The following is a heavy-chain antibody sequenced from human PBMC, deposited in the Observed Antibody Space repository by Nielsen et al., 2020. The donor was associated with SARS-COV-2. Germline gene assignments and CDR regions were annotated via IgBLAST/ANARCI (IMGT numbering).Heavy chain of an antibody. D-gene: IGHD5-24*01. CDR2: IKQDGSER. CDR3: AKDRDYYYGMDV. V-gene: IGHV3-7*03. Sequence: GGSLRLSCAASGFRFSDYWMTWVRQGPGKGLEWVAHIKQDGSERHYVDSVRGRFTISRDNAQKSVDLHMDSLRAEDTALYYCAKDRDYYYGMDVWGQGTTVTVSS. CDR1: GFRFSDYW. J-gene: IGHJ6*02.